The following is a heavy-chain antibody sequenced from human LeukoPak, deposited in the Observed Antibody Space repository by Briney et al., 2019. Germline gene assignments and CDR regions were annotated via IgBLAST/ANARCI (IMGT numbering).Heavy chain of an antibody. J-gene: IGHJ6*02. V-gene: IGHV3-30*18. D-gene: IGHD2-15*01. Sequence: GGSLRLSCAASGFTFSSYGIHWVRQAPGKGLEWVAVISYDGIKKFYADSVKGRFTISRDNSKNTLYLQMNSPRAEDTAVYYCAKRYCSGGSCHFYYYYGMDVWGQGTTVTVSS. CDR3: AKRYCSGGSCHFYYYYGMDV. CDR1: GFTFSSYG. CDR2: ISYDGIKK.